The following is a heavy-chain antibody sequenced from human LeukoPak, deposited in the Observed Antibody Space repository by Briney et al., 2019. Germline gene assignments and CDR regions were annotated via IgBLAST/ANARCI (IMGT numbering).Heavy chain of an antibody. J-gene: IGHJ4*02. V-gene: IGHV4-39*01. Sequence: PSETLFLTCTVSGGSISSYYWGWIRQPPGKGLEWIGSIYYRGSTNDNPSLKSRVTISVDTSKNQFSLKLTSVTPADTAVYYCARRGHYCDTSGYYYFDYWGQGTLVTVSS. CDR2: IYYRGST. CDR1: GGSISSYY. CDR3: ARRGHYCDTSGYYYFDY. D-gene: IGHD3-22*01.